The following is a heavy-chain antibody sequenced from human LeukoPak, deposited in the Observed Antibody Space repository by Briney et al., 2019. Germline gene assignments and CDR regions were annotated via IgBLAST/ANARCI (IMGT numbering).Heavy chain of an antibody. V-gene: IGHV4-39*07. J-gene: IGHJ4*02. D-gene: IGHD4-17*01. CDR2: IYYSGST. CDR1: GDSISSHTYF. Sequence: KPSETLSLTCTVSGDSISSHTYFWGWIRQPPGKGLEWIGTIYYSGSTYYNPSLKSRVTISVDTSKNQFSLKLRSVTAADTAVYYCATYLYGIFDFWGQGTLVTVSS. CDR3: ATYLYGIFDF.